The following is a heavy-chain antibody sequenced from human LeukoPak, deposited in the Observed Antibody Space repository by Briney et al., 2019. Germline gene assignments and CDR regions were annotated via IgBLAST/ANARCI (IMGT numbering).Heavy chain of an antibody. CDR1: GASTSAYY. CDR2: NYSGGNA. J-gene: IGHJ3*01. V-gene: IGHV4-59*01. D-gene: IGHD1-26*01. Sequence: PSEPLSLTCTVSGASTSAYYWSWIRQPTGKGLEWIGYNYSGGNANYTPSLKSRVTISIDTSENQFSLRLTSVTAADTAVYFCAHSKRGGGYYINAFAVWGQGTLVTISS. CDR3: AHSKRGGGYYINAFAV.